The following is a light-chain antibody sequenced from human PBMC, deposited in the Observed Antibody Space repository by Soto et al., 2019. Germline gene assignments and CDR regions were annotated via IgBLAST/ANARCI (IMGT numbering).Light chain of an antibody. V-gene: IGLV1-47*01. Sequence: QSVLTQPPSASGTPGQRVTISCSGSSSNIGSNYVYWYQQLPGTAPKLLIYRNNQRPSGVPDRFSGSKSGTSASLAISGLRSEDEADYYCAAWDDSLAFGGGTKFTVL. CDR3: AAWDDSLA. CDR2: RNN. J-gene: IGLJ2*01. CDR1: SSNIGSNY.